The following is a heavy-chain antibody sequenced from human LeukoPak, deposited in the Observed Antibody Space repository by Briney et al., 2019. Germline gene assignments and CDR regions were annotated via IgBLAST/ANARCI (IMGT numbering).Heavy chain of an antibody. CDR1: GGSISSGGYY. Sequence: SETLSLTCTVSGGSISSGGYYWSWIRQHPGKGLEWIGYIYYSGSTYYNPSLKSRVTISVDTSKNQFSLKLSSVTAADTAVYYCASTGEGSYGYIDAFDIWGQGTMVTVSS. V-gene: IGHV4-31*03. J-gene: IGHJ3*02. CDR3: ASTGEGSYGYIDAFDI. D-gene: IGHD5-18*01. CDR2: IYYSGST.